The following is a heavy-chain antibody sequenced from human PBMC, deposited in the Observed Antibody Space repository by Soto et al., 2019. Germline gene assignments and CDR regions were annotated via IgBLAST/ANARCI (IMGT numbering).Heavy chain of an antibody. V-gene: IGHV3-30-3*01. CDR2: ISYDGSNK. Sequence: QVQLVESGGGVVQPGRSLRLSCAASGFTFSSYAMHWVRQAPGKGLAWVAVISYDGSNKYYADSVKGRFTISRDNSKNTLYLQMTSLSAEDTAVYYCARVDTAMVWFWFDPWGQGTLVTVSS. J-gene: IGHJ5*01. CDR3: ARVDTAMVWFWFDP. CDR1: GFTFSSYA. D-gene: IGHD5-18*01.